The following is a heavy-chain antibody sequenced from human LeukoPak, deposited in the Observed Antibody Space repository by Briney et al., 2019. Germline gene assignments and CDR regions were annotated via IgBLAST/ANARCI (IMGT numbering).Heavy chain of an antibody. Sequence: PGGSLRLPCAASGFSFSIYGMHWVRQAPGKGLEWVAVISEDGKNKYYADSVKGRITISRDNSRNTVHLQMNNLRGEDTAEYYCAKDRETTASDTFDHWGQGTLVTVSS. CDR2: ISEDGKNK. V-gene: IGHV3-30*18. CDR1: GFSFSIYG. D-gene: IGHD6-13*01. CDR3: AKDRETTASDTFDH. J-gene: IGHJ4*02.